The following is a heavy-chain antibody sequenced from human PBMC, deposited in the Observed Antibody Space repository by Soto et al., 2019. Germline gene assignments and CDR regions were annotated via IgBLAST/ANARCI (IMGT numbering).Heavy chain of an antibody. D-gene: IGHD4-17*01. V-gene: IGHV3-21*01. J-gene: IGHJ2*01. CDR1: GFTFSSYS. CDR2: ISSSSSYI. CDR3: ARKFYGETYCYFDL. Sequence: EVQLVESGGGLVKPGGSLRLSCAASGFTFSSYSMNWVRQAPGKGLEWVSSISSSSSYIYYADSVKGRFTISRDNAKNSLYLQMNSLRAEDTAVYYCARKFYGETYCYFDLWGRGTLVTVSS.